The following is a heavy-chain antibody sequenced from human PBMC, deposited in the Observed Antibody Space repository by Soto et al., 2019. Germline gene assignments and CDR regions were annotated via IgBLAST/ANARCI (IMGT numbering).Heavy chain of an antibody. CDR1: GFTFSSYA. J-gene: IGHJ4*02. D-gene: IGHD2-2*01. CDR2: ISGSGGST. CDR3: ATLLGYCSSTSCTGGY. Sequence: GGSLRLSCAASGFTFSSYAMSWVRQAPGKGLEWVSAISGSGGSTYYADSVKGRFTIPRDNSKNTLYLQMNSLRAEDTAVYYCATLLGYCSSTSCTGGYWGQGTLVTVSS. V-gene: IGHV3-23*01.